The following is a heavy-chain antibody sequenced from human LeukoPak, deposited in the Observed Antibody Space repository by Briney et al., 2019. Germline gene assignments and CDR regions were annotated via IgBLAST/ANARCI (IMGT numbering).Heavy chain of an antibody. CDR1: VDPFSNYL. D-gene: IGHD5-24*01. J-gene: IGHJ4*02. CDR2: INHSGST. CDR3: ARGLGQYDY. V-gene: IGHV4-34*01. Sequence: SETLSLTCAVYVDPFSNYLWSWIRQSPGKGLEWIGEINHSGSTNYNSSLTGRVTISVDTSKNQFSLNLSSVTAADTAIYYCARGLGQYDYWAQGTLVIVSS.